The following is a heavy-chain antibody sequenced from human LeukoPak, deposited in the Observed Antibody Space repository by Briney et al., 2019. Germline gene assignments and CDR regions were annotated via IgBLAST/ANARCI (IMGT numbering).Heavy chain of an antibody. J-gene: IGHJ4*02. V-gene: IGHV4-59*01. CDR3: ARGWGYKDY. CDR1: GASISTYY. CDR2: IYYTGST. D-gene: IGHD3-10*01. Sequence: SETLSLTCTVSGASISTYYWSWMRQPPGKGLEWIGDIYYTGSTNYNPSLKSRVTISVDTSKNQFSLKLSSVTAADTAVYYCARGWGYKDYWGQGTLVTVSS.